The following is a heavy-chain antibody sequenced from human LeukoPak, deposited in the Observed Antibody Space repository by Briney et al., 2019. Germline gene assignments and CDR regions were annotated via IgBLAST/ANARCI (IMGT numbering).Heavy chain of an antibody. Sequence: PGGSLRLSCAASGFTFSSYSMNWVRQVPGKGLVWVSRINTDGSSTNYADSVKGRFTVSRDNAKNTLSLQMNSLRVEDTAVYYCVRGLYGLEYWGQGTLVTVSS. D-gene: IGHD2/OR15-2a*01. CDR1: GFTFSSYS. V-gene: IGHV3-74*01. J-gene: IGHJ4*02. CDR3: VRGLYGLEY. CDR2: INTDGSST.